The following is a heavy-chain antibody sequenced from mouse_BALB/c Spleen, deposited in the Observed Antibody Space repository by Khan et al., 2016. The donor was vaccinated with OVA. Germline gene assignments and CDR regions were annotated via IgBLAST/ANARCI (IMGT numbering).Heavy chain of an antibody. CDR3: ARGGAAYDRYGGSAAEN. D-gene: IGHD1-2*01. CDR2: INTHSGVP. CDR1: GYTFTTAG. J-gene: IGHJ4*01. V-gene: IGHV9-4*02. Sequence: QIQLVQSGPELKKSGETVRISCKASGYTFTTAGMQWVQKMPGKGLKWIGWINTHSGVPKYAEDFKGRFAFSLETSASTAYLQITNLKNEDTATYSCARGGAAYDRYGGSAAENWGQGTSVTVSS.